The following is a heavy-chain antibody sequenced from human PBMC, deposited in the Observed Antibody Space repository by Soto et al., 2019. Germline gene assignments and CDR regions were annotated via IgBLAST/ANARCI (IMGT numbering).Heavy chain of an antibody. V-gene: IGHV3-15*01. CDR2: IRSKTRSATR. J-gene: IGHJ3*02. CDR3: TTDGFSGIVGI. CDR1: GFPFTKAW. Sequence: GQLVQSGGSLVTPGGSLRLSCAASGFPFTKAWMTWVRQAPGKGLAWVGRIRSKTRSATREYAAPVKGKFSISRDDSKNMLYLERNSLKIEDTGVYYCTTDGFSGIVGIWGQGTMVTVSS. D-gene: IGHD1-26*01.